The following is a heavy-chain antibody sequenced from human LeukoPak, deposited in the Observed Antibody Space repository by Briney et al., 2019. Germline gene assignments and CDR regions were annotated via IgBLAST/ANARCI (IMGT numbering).Heavy chain of an antibody. V-gene: IGHV3-49*03. CDR2: IRSKAYGGTT. CDR3: TSALYYDSSGLGDY. D-gene: IGHD3-22*01. Sequence: GGSLRLFCTASGFTFGDYAMSWFRQAPGKGLEWVGFIRSKAYGGTTEYAASVKGRFTISRDDSKSIAYLQMNSLKTEDTAVYYCTSALYYDSSGLGDYWGQGTLVTVSS. CDR1: GFTFGDYA. J-gene: IGHJ4*02.